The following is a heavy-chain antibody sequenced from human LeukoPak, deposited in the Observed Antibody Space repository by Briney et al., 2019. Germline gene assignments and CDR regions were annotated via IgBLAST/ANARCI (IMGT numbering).Heavy chain of an antibody. CDR2: IKQDGSEK. Sequence: GGSLRLSCAASGFTFSSYWMSWVRQAPRKGLEWVANIKQDGSEKYYVDSVKGRFTISRDNAKSSLYLQMNSLRAEDTAVYYCARGVDIVATIPYYFDYWGQGTLVTVSS. CDR1: GFTFSSYW. V-gene: IGHV3-7*01. D-gene: IGHD5-12*01. CDR3: ARGVDIVATIPYYFDY. J-gene: IGHJ4*02.